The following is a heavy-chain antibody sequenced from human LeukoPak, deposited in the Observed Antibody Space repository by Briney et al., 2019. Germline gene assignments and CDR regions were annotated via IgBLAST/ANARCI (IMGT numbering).Heavy chain of an antibody. Sequence: SETLSLTCTVSGGSISSGGYYWSWIRQHPGKGLEWIGYTYYSGSTYYNPSLKSRVTISVDTSKNQFSLKLSSVTAADTAVYYCARDSPTYGDDYWGQGTLVTVSS. J-gene: IGHJ4*02. CDR2: TYYSGST. CDR3: ARDSPTYGDDY. V-gene: IGHV4-31*03. CDR1: GGSISSGGYY. D-gene: IGHD4-17*01.